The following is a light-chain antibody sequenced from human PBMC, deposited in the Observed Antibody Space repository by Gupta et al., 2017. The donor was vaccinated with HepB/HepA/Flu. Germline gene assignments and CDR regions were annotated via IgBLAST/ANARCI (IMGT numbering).Light chain of an antibody. Sequence: QSALTQPASVSGSPGQSITISCTGTSSDVGYYNYVSWSQQHPDKAPKLMIYDVSNRPSGVSNRFSGSKSGNTASLTISGLQAEDEADYYCSSYTSSSTSYVFGTGTKVTVL. J-gene: IGLJ1*01. CDR1: SSDVGYYNY. V-gene: IGLV2-14*03. CDR3: SSYTSSSTSYV. CDR2: DVS.